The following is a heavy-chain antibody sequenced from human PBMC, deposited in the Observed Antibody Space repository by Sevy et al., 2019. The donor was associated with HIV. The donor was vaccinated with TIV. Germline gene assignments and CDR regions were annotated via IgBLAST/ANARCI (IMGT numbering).Heavy chain of an antibody. D-gene: IGHD1-26*01. CDR3: ARRSTGIVGTHFDY. J-gene: IGHJ4*02. V-gene: IGHV5-51*01. Sequence: GESLKIPCKGSGYSFTSYLIGWVRQMPGKGLEWMGNNYPGDSDTRYSPSVQGQITISADKSISTAYLQGSSLKASDTAMYYCARRSTGIVGTHFDYWGQGTLVTVSS. CDR1: GYSFTSYL. CDR2: NYPGDSDT.